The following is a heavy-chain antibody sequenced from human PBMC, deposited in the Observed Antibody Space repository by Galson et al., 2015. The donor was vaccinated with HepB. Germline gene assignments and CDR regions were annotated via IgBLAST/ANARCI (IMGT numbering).Heavy chain of an antibody. CDR1: GYTFTSYG. Sequence: SVKVSCKASGYTFTSYGISWVRQAPGQGLEWMGWISAYNGNTNYAQKLQGRVTMATGTSTSTAYMELRSLRSDDTAVYYCARVTDYYGSEFDYWGQGTLVTVSS. CDR3: ARVTDYYGSEFDY. J-gene: IGHJ4*02. V-gene: IGHV1-18*04. CDR2: ISAYNGNT. D-gene: IGHD3-10*01.